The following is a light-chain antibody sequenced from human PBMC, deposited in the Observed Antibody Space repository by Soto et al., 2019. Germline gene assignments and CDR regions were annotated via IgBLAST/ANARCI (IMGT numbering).Light chain of an antibody. CDR2: DAS. J-gene: IGKJ3*01. CDR3: QQYDNLPPFT. Sequence: DIQMTQSPSSLSASVGDRVTITCQARQDISNYLNWYQQKPGKDPKLLIYDASNLETGVPSRFSGSGSGTDFTFTISSLQPEDIATYYCQQYDNLPPFTFGPGTKVDIK. CDR1: QDISNY. V-gene: IGKV1-33*01.